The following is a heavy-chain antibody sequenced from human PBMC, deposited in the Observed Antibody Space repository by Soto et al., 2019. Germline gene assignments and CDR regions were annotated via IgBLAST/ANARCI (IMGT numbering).Heavy chain of an antibody. D-gene: IGHD5-12*01. CDR2: IYYSGST. V-gene: IGHV4-59*01. Sequence: SETLSLTCTVSGGSISSYYWSWIRQPPGKGLEWIGYIYYSGSTNYNPSLKSRVTISVDTSKNQFSLKLSSVTAADTAVYYCARDNAYSGPSPNYYYYGMDVWGLGTTVTVSS. CDR1: GGSISSYY. CDR3: ARDNAYSGPSPNYYYYGMDV. J-gene: IGHJ6*02.